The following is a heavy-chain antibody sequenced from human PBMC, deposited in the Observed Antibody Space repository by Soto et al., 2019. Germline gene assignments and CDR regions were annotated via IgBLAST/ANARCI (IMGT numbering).Heavy chain of an antibody. CDR2: IIPIFGTA. CDR1: GGTFSSYA. J-gene: IGHJ4*02. D-gene: IGHD2-15*01. V-gene: IGHV1-69*13. CDR3: ARFTLLYCSGGSCYPSPFDY. Sequence: SVKVSCKASGGTFSSYAISWVRQAPGQGLEWMGGIIPIFGTANYAQKFQGRVTITADESTSTAYMELSSLRSEDTAVYYCARFTLLYCSGGSCYPSPFDYWGQGTLVTVSS.